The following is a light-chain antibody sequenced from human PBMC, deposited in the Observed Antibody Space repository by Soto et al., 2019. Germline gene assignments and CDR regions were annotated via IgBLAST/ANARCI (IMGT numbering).Light chain of an antibody. CDR1: SSDDGSYNL. Sequence: QSALTQPASVSGSPGQSISISCTGTSSDDGSYNLVSWYQQHPGKAPKLMIYEGSKRPSGVSNRFSGSKSGNTASLTISGLQAEDEADYYCCSYAGSSTAVVFGGGPKLTVL. J-gene: IGLJ2*01. V-gene: IGLV2-23*01. CDR2: EGS. CDR3: CSYAGSSTAVV.